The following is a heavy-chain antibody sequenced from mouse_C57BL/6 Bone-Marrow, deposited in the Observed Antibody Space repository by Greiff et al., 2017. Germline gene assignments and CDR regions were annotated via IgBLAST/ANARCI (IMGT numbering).Heavy chain of an antibody. CDR2: SNPYNGGT. J-gene: IGHJ1*03. D-gene: IGHD2-5*01. Sequence: EVQLQQSGPVLVKPGASVKMSCKASGYTFTDYYMNWVKQSHGKSLEWIGVSNPYNGGTSYNQKFKGKATLTVDKSSSTAYMELNSLTSEDSAVYYCARSRHYSSCVWYFDVWGTGTTVTVSS. CDR1: GYTFTDYY. CDR3: ARSRHYSSCVWYFDV. V-gene: IGHV1-19*01.